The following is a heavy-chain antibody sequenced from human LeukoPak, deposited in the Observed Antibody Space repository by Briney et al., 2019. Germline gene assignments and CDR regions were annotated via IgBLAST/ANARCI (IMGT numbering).Heavy chain of an antibody. Sequence: GGSLRLSCAASGFTFDDYALHWVRQAPGKGLEWVSLISGDGGSTYYADSVKGRFTISRDNSKNSLYLQMNSLRTEDTALYYCAKDPRANYYGSGSYYSLDYWGQGTLVTVSS. CDR2: ISGDGGST. CDR1: GFTFDDYA. V-gene: IGHV3-43*02. CDR3: AKDPRANYYGSGSYYSLDY. J-gene: IGHJ4*02. D-gene: IGHD3-10*01.